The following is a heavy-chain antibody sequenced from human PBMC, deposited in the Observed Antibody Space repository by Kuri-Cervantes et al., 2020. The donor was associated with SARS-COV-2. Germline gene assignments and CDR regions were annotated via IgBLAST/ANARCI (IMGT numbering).Heavy chain of an antibody. CDR1: GFTFSSFA. V-gene: IGHV3-23*01. CDR2: ITDEGADT. Sequence: GESLKISCAGSGFTFSSFAMAWVRQAPGKGLEWISDITDEGADTYFADSVKGRFTISRDNSKYSLTLQMSSLRAEDTATYYCVKCSAASHPCYLDYWGQGTLVTVSS. CDR3: VKCSAASHPCYLDY. J-gene: IGHJ4*03. D-gene: IGHD3-10*02.